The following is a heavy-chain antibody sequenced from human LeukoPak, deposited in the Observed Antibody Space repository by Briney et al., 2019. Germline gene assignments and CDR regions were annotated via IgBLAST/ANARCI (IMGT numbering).Heavy chain of an antibody. CDR3: ARGPSGSYIGQWFDP. D-gene: IGHD1-26*01. Sequence: GGSLRLSCAAPGFTFSTYSMNWVRQAPGKGLEWVGRIKSKTDGGTTDYAAPVKGRFTISRDDSKNTLYLQMNSLRAEDTAVYYCARGPSGSYIGQWFDPWGQGTLVTVSS. J-gene: IGHJ5*02. V-gene: IGHV3-15*01. CDR2: IKSKTDGGTT. CDR1: GFTFSTYS.